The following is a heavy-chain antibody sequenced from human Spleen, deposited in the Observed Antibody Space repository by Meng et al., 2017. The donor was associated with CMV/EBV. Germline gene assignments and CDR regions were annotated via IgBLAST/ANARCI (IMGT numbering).Heavy chain of an antibody. Sequence: SLKISCTGSGFTFGDYAMSWVRQAPGKGLVWVGFIRNKAYGGTTEYAASVKGRFTISRDDSKSIAYLQMNSLKTEDTAVYYCTRDLPDTAMVTDYGMDVWGQGTTVTVSS. CDR1: GFTFGDYA. CDR2: IRNKAYGGTT. D-gene: IGHD5-18*01. V-gene: IGHV3-49*04. J-gene: IGHJ6*02. CDR3: TRDLPDTAMVTDYGMDV.